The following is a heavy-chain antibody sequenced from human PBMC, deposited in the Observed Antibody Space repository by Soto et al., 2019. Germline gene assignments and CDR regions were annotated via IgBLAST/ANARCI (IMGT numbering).Heavy chain of an antibody. J-gene: IGHJ6*04. CDR2: IDNAGTDS. D-gene: IGHD3-10*01. CDR3: ARGWFGPDA. V-gene: IGHV3-74*01. Sequence: EVQLVESGGGLVQPGGSLRLSCAASGFTLSGRSMHWVRQAPGKGLVWVSGIDNAGTDSTYADSVKGRFTSSRDNAKNMLYLQMNSLRVEGTAVYYCARGWFGPDAWGKGTTVTVSS. CDR1: GFTLSGRS.